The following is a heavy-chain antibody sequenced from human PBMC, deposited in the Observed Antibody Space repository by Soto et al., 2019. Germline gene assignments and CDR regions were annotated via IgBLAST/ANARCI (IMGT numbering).Heavy chain of an antibody. Sequence: LRLSCAASGFTFSSYAMSWVRQAPGKGLEWVSAISGSGGSTYYADSVKGRFTISRDNSKNTLYLQMNSLRAEDTAVYYCAKAYSSYYYDGMDVWGEGTTVTVTS. CDR2: ISGSGGST. CDR3: AKAYSSYYYDGMDV. V-gene: IGHV3-23*01. CDR1: GFTFSSYA. J-gene: IGHJ6*04. D-gene: IGHD3-22*01.